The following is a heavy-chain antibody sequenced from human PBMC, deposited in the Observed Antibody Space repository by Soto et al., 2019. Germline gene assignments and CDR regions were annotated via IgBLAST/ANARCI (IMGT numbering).Heavy chain of an antibody. CDR1: GYSFTSYW. J-gene: IGHJ6*02. CDR3: ARTRMDTAMVLNYYYYGMDV. CDR2: IDPSDSYT. V-gene: IGHV5-10-1*01. Sequence: GESLKISCKGSGYSFTSYWISWVRQMPGKGLEWMGRIDPSDSYTNYSPSFQGHVTISADKSISTAYLQWSSLKASDTAMYYCARTRMDTAMVLNYYYYGMDVWGQGTTVTVSS. D-gene: IGHD5-18*01.